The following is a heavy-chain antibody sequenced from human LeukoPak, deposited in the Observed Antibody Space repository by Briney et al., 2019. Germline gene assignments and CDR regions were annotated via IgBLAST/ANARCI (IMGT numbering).Heavy chain of an antibody. CDR3: ARAPTVTAFFDC. CDR1: GFIVSNNY. Sequence: PGGSPRLSCAASGFIVSNNYMSWVRQAPGKGLEWVSLIYSGGSTYYTDSVKGRFTISRDNSKNTLYLQMNSLRAEDTAVYYCARAPTVTAFFDCWGQGTLVTVSS. V-gene: IGHV3-53*01. CDR2: IYSGGST. D-gene: IGHD4-17*01. J-gene: IGHJ4*02.